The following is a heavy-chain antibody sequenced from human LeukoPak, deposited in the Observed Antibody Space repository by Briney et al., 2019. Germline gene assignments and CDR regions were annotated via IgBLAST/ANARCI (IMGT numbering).Heavy chain of an antibody. CDR2: ISGSGGST. CDR1: GFTFSSYA. CDR3: AKGGSYLFDYYYYMDV. Sequence: GGSLRLSCAASGFTFSSYAMSWVRQAPGKELEWVSAISGSGGSTYYAASVKDRFTISRDNSKNTLYLQMNSLRAEDTAVYYCAKGGSYLFDYYYYMDVWGKGTTVTVSS. D-gene: IGHD1-26*01. J-gene: IGHJ6*03. V-gene: IGHV3-23*01.